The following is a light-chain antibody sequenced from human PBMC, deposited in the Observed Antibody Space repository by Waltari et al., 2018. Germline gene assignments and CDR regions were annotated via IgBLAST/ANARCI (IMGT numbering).Light chain of an antibody. CDR3: SSYTSSSTPVV. J-gene: IGLJ2*01. Sequence: QSALTQPAPVSGSPGPSLTIYCTGTSGDVGGYNYVSWYQQHPGKAPKLIIDEVSNRPSGVSNRFSGPKSGNTASLTSSGLQAEDEADYYCSSYTSSSTPVVFGGGTKLTVL. CDR1: SGDVGGYNY. CDR2: EVS. V-gene: IGLV2-14*01.